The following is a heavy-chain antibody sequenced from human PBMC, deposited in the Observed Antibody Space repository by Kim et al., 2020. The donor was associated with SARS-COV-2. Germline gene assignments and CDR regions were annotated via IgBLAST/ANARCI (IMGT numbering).Heavy chain of an antibody. V-gene: IGHV3-33*01. CDR2: IWYDGSNK. Sequence: GGSLRLSCAASGFTFSSYGMHWVRQAPGKGLEWVAVIWYDGSNKYYADSVKGRFTISRDNSKNTLYLQMNSLRAEDTAVYYCARDGHDFWSGYTNWFDPWGQGTLVTVSS. CDR1: GFTFSSYG. CDR3: ARDGHDFWSGYTNWFDP. J-gene: IGHJ5*02. D-gene: IGHD3-3*01.